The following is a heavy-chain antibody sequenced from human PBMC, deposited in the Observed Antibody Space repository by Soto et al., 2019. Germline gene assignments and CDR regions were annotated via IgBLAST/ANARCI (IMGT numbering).Heavy chain of an antibody. V-gene: IGHV1-2*02. CDR3: ARVPGHKNSRGDF. J-gene: IGHJ4*02. Sequence: QVRLMQSGPEVRRPGASVTVSCKASGYTFTHYFIHWVRRAPGQGLEWMGYINPKSGDTHYSQTFRGRVSMNRDTSTDTANMGLSSLKSDDTAVYFCARVPGHKNSRGDFWGQGTPITVSS. CDR1: GYTFTHYF. D-gene: IGHD1-7*01. CDR2: INPKSGDT.